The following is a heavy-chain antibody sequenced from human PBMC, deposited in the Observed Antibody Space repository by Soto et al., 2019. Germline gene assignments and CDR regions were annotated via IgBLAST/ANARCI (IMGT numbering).Heavy chain of an antibody. CDR1: GCTFSSYA. CDR3: ARAEEMAKIPGMDV. Sequence: GASVKVSCKACGCTFSSYAISWVRQAPGQGLEWMGGIIPIFGTANYAQKFQGRVTITADESTSTAYMELSSLRSEDTAMYYCARAEEMAKIPGMDVGGQGTTVTV. CDR2: IIPIFGTA. D-gene: IGHD5-12*01. V-gene: IGHV1-69*13. J-gene: IGHJ6*02.